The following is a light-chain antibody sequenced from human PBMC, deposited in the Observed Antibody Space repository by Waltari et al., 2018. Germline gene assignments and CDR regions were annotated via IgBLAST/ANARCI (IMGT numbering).Light chain of an antibody. Sequence: EIVMTQSPVTLSVSPGESATLSCRASQSLSSDLAWYQQKPGQAPRLLIYDASTRATGIPARFSGSGSGTEFTLTISSLQSEDFAVFYCQQYNSWPLTFGPGTKVEIK. CDR3: QQYNSWPLT. CDR1: QSLSSD. CDR2: DAS. V-gene: IGKV3-15*01. J-gene: IGKJ3*01.